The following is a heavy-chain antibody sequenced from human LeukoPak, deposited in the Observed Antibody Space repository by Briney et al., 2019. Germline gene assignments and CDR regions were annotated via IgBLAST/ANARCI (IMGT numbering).Heavy chain of an antibody. V-gene: IGHV3-49*04. CDR1: GFTFSSYE. CDR2: IRSKNYGGTT. J-gene: IGHJ4*02. CDR3: TRVIVATKDY. Sequence: PGGSLRLSCAASGFTFSSYEMNWVRQAPGKGLEWVGFIRSKNYGGTTEYAASVKGRFTISRDDSRSIAYLQMNSLKTEDTAVYYCTRVIVATKDYWGQGTLVAVSS. D-gene: IGHD5-12*01.